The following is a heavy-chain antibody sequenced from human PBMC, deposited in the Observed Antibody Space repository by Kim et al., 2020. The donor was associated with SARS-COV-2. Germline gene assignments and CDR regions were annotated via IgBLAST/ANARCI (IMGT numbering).Heavy chain of an antibody. V-gene: IGHV3-23*01. J-gene: IGHJ5*02. Sequence: GGSLRLSCTASGFTFTRHAMSWVRQAPGKGLEWVSGIAGPGIRTYYADSVKGRVTISRENSRNTVFLEMNSLTVDDTAVYYCAVDRRFQSTWGQGTLVT. CDR3: AVDRRFQST. D-gene: IGHD3-10*01. CDR1: GFTFTRHA. CDR2: IAGPGIRT.